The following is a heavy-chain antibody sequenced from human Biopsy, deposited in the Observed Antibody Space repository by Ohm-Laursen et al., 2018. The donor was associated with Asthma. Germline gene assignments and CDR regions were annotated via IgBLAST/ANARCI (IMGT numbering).Heavy chain of an antibody. CDR3: VRGSSSWHHGPFHYYYGLDV. Sequence: SQTLSLTCSLSSGSGGYMRSGNYYWGWIRQPPGKGLEWIGSIYYSGTTYYNPSLESRVTVSADTSKNQFSLNITSVTAADTAVYYCVRGSSSWHHGPFHYYYGLDVWGQGTTATVSS. D-gene: IGHD6-13*01. V-gene: IGHV4-39*01. CDR1: SGSGGYMRSGNYY. J-gene: IGHJ6*02. CDR2: IYYSGTT.